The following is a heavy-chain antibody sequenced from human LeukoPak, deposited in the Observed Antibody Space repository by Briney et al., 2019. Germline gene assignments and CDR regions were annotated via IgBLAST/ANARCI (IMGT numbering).Heavy chain of an antibody. Sequence: PGGSLRLSCAVSGFTVSNNYMNWVRQAPGKGLEWVSVTYRGGDTYYVDSVKGRFTISRDNSKNTLYLQMNSLRAEGTAVYYCARDLSSSFDYWGRGTLVTVSS. CDR2: TYRGGDT. CDR1: GFTVSNNY. J-gene: IGHJ4*02. CDR3: ARDLSSSFDY. D-gene: IGHD3-16*01. V-gene: IGHV3-53*01.